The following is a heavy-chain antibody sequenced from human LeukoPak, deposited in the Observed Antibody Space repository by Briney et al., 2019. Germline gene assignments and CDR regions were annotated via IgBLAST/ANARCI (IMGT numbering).Heavy chain of an antibody. D-gene: IGHD3-9*01. CDR2: ISYDGSNK. J-gene: IGHJ4*02. Sequence: GGSLRLSCAASGFTFSSYAMHWVRQAPGKGLEWVAVISYDGSNKYYADSVKGRFTISRDNSKNTLYQQMSSLRAEDTAVYYCARDVRRYFDWLSDWGQGTLVTVSS. CDR3: ARDVRRYFDWLSD. CDR1: GFTFSSYA. V-gene: IGHV3-30*15.